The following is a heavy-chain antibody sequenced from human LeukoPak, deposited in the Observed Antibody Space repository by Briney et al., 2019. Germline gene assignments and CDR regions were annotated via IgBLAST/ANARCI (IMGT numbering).Heavy chain of an antibody. Sequence: GGSLILSCAASGFRFSDYGMFWVRQASGKGLVWVSRINSDGSSTSYADSVKGRFTISRDNAKNTLYLQMNSLRAEDTAVYYCARVREGGWYSRYFDYWGQGTLVTVSS. D-gene: IGHD6-19*01. J-gene: IGHJ4*02. V-gene: IGHV3-74*01. CDR1: GFRFSDYG. CDR2: INSDGSST. CDR3: ARVREGGWYSRYFDY.